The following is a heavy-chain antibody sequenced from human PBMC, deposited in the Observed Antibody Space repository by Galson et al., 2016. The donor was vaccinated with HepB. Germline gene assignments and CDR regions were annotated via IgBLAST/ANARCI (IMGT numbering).Heavy chain of an antibody. Sequence: SLRLSCAASGFTFGASTMHWVRQASGKGLEWVGRIRGKTHNYATSYAASVRGRFTISRDDSNTTTYLQMNSLRYEDTAVYYCAKAATPVFYYHGMDVWGQGTAVTVSS. CDR2: IRGKTHNYAT. J-gene: IGHJ6*02. CDR3: AKAATPVFYYHGMDV. CDR1: GFTFGAST. V-gene: IGHV3-73*01.